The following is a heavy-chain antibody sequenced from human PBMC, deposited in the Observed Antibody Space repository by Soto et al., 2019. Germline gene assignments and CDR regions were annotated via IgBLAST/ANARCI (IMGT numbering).Heavy chain of an antibody. CDR3: ARGRYCLTGRCFPNWFDS. D-gene: IGHD2-15*01. Sequence: SETLSLTCSVSGDSISTVDYFWAWVRQPPGQALEYIGYIYKSATTYYNPSFESRVAISLDTSKSQFSLNVTSLTAADTAVYFCARGRYCLTGRCFPNWFDSWGQGTLVTVYS. CDR1: GDSISTVDYF. J-gene: IGHJ5*01. CDR2: IYKSATT. V-gene: IGHV4-30-4*01.